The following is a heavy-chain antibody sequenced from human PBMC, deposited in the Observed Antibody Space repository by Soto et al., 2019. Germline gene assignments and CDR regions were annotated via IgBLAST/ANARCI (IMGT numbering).Heavy chain of an antibody. CDR2: ISYDGSNK. CDR1: GFTVSSYG. V-gene: IGHV3-30*18. J-gene: IGHJ4*02. CDR3: AKPLVSTTVTNYDY. Sequence: GGSLRLSCGASGFTVSSYGMHWVRQAPGKGLEWVAVISYDGSNKYYADSVKGRFTISRDNSKNTLYLQMNSLRAEDTAVYYCAKPLVSTTVTNYDYWGQGTLVTVSS. D-gene: IGHD4-17*01.